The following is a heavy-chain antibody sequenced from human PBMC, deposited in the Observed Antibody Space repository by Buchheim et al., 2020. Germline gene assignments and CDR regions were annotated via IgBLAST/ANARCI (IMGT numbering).Heavy chain of an antibody. CDR1: GGSISSYY. D-gene: IGHD6-19*01. Sequence: QVQLQESGPGLVKPSETLSLTCTVSGGSISSYYWSWIRQPPGKGLEWIGYIYYSGSTNYNPSLKSRVSISEDTSKNQFSLKVSSVTAADTAVYYCARDQTAVAGTGTYYYYYGMDVWGQGTT. CDR3: ARDQTAVAGTGTYYYYYGMDV. J-gene: IGHJ6*02. CDR2: IYYSGST. V-gene: IGHV4-59*01.